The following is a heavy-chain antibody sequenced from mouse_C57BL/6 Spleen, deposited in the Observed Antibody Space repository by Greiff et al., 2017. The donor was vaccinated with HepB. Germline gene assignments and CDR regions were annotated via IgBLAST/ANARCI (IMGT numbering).Heavy chain of an antibody. Sequence: VQLKESGAELVRPGSSVKMSCKTSGYTFTSYGINWVKQRPGQGLEWIGYIYIGNGYTEYNEKFKGKATLTSDTSSSTAYMQLSSLTSEDSAIYFCARGIYYGSSRVYYFDYWGQGTTLTVSS. D-gene: IGHD1-1*01. CDR2: IYIGNGYT. CDR1: GYTFTSYG. V-gene: IGHV1-58*01. J-gene: IGHJ2*01. CDR3: ARGIYYGSSRVYYFDY.